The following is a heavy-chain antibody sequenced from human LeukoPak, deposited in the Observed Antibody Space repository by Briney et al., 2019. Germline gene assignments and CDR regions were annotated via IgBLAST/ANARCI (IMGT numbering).Heavy chain of an antibody. CDR1: GFTFSSNW. J-gene: IGHJ6*03. V-gene: IGHV3-7*01. CDR3: AREPGFYYMDV. D-gene: IGHD1-14*01. Sequence: PGGSLRLSCAASGFTFSSNWMSWVRQAPGRGLEWVANIKQDGSEKYYVDSVKGRFTISRDNAKNSLYLQMNSLRAEDTAVYYCAREPGFYYMDVWGKGTTVTVSS. CDR2: IKQDGSEK.